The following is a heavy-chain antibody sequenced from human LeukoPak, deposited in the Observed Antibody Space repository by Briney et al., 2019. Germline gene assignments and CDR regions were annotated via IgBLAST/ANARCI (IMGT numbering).Heavy chain of an antibody. D-gene: IGHD2-8*01. J-gene: IGHJ5*01. CDR1: GGSINTYY. V-gene: IGHV4-59*01. CDR3: ARAVLATKSEHWFDS. Sequence: PSETLSLTCTVSGGSINTYYWSWIRQPPGKGLEWIGYIYYSGSTSYNPSLKSRVTISVDTSKNQFSLNLSSVTAADTAMYYCARAVLATKSEHWFDSWGQGTLVTVSS. CDR2: IYYSGST.